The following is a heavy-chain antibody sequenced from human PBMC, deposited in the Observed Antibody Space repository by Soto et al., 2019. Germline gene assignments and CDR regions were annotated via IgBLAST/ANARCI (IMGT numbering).Heavy chain of an antibody. Sequence: QVQLVQSGAEVQKPGSSVKVSCKASGGTFSSYTISWVRQAPGQGLEWMGRIIPILGIANYAQKFQGRVTITADKSTSTAYMELSSLRSEDTAVYYCARERIAVAGYYFDYWGQGTLVTVSS. D-gene: IGHD6-19*01. CDR1: GGTFSSYT. J-gene: IGHJ4*02. V-gene: IGHV1-69*08. CDR2: IIPILGIA. CDR3: ARERIAVAGYYFDY.